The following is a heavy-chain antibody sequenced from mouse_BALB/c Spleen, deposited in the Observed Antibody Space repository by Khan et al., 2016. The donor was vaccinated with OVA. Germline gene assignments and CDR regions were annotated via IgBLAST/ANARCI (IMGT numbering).Heavy chain of an antibody. D-gene: IGHD2-1*01. J-gene: IGHJ3*01. CDR2: IDPPNDDS. V-gene: IGHV14-3*02. CDR3: ATRYGNPFAY. Sequence: VQLQQSGAELVKPGASVKLSCSASGFNIKDTYIHWVKQRPEQGLEWIGRIDPPNDDSKYGPKFQDKATLTADTSSNTVYLQLSSLTSEDTAVYYCATRYGNPFAYWGHGTLVTVSA. CDR1: GFNIKDTY.